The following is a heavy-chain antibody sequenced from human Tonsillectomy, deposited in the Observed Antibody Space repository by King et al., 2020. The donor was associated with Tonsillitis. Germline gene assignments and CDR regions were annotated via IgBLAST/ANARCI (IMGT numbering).Heavy chain of an antibody. V-gene: IGHV4-39*01. Sequence: LQLQESGPGLVKPSETLSLTCTVSSGSISSASYYWGWIRLPPGMGLEWIGSVYYSGSTYYNPSLKSRVTISVDTSKNQFSLKLSSVTAADTAVYYFARIQWLANYYYYYMDVWGKGTTVTVSS. J-gene: IGHJ6*03. CDR3: ARIQWLANYYYYYMDV. CDR1: SGSISSASYY. D-gene: IGHD6-19*01. CDR2: VYYSGST.